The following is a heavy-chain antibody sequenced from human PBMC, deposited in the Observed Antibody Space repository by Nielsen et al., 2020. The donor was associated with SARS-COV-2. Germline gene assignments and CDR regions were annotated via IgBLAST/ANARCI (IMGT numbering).Heavy chain of an antibody. J-gene: IGHJ6*02. CDR3: ARDSFPHTLRGGPYYYGTDV. CDR2: IYYSGST. D-gene: IGHD2-15*01. V-gene: IGHV4-31*02. Sequence: WIRQPPGKGLEWIGYIYYSGSTYYNPSLKSRVTISVDTSKNQFSLKLSSVTAADTAVYYCARDSFPHTLRGGPYYYGTDVWGQGTTVTVSS.